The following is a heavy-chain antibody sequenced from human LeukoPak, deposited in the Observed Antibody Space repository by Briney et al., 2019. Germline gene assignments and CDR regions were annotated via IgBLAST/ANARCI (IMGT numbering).Heavy chain of an antibody. Sequence: PGGSLRLSCAASGFTFSSYGMHWVRQAPGKGLEWVAVISYDGSNKYYADSVEGRFTISRDNSKNTLYLQMNSLRAEDTAVYYCAKDLVIDPPGYWGQGTLVTVSS. J-gene: IGHJ4*02. CDR1: GFTFSSYG. CDR3: AKDLVIDPPGY. CDR2: ISYDGSNK. V-gene: IGHV3-30*18. D-gene: IGHD3-22*01.